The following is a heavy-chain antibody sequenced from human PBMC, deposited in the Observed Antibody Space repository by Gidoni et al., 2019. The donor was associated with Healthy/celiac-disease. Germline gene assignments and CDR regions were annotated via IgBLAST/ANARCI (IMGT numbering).Heavy chain of an antibody. D-gene: IGHD3-10*01. J-gene: IGHJ4*02. Sequence: EVQLVESGGGLVRPGGCLRLSCSASGFTFSSYRMNGVRQAPGKGLEWGSCSSSSGSYIFHAASVKGRFTTSRDNYKNSRYLQMNSLRAEDTAGYYCASDRFPSDYWGQGTLVTVSS. CDR1: GFTFSSYR. CDR2: SSSSGSYI. CDR3: ASDRFPSDY. V-gene: IGHV3-21*01.